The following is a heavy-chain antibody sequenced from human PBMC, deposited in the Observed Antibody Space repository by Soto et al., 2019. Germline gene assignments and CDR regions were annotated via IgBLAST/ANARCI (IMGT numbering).Heavy chain of an antibody. J-gene: IGHJ4*02. CDR2: IYYSGST. V-gene: IGHV4-30-4*01. D-gene: IGHD3-22*01. CDR3: ARTLNYYDSGGYDFDY. Sequence: QVQLQESGPGLVKPSQTLSLTCTVSGGSISSGDYYWSWIRQPPGKGLEWIGYIYYSGSTYYNPSLKSRVTISVDTSKNQFSLKLSSVTAADTAVYYCARTLNYYDSGGYDFDYWGQGTLVTVSS. CDR1: GGSISSGDYY.